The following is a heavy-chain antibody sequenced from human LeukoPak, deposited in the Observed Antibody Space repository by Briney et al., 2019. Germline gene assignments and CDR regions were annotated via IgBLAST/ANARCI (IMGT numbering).Heavy chain of an antibody. Sequence: PGGSLRLSCAASGFTFYNYGMLGVRQAPGKGLEGVAVISYDGSNKYYADSVKGRFTISRDNSKNTLYLQMNSLRPEDTAVYYCAKGSAYSDYYYYGMDVWGQGTTVTVSS. CDR3: AKGSAYSDYYYYGMDV. CDR1: GFTFYNYG. V-gene: IGHV3-30*18. D-gene: IGHD4-11*01. J-gene: IGHJ6*02. CDR2: ISYDGSNK.